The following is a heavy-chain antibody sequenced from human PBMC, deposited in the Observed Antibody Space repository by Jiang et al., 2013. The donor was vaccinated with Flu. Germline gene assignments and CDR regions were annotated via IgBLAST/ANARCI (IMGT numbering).Heavy chain of an antibody. V-gene: IGHV3-30*18. CDR2: ISYDGSNK. J-gene: IGHJ4*02. Sequence: AASGFTFSSYGMHWVRQAPGKGLEWVAVISYDGSNKYYADSVKGRFTVSRDNSKNTLYLQMSSLRTEDTGVYYCAKDPKMTSVTHLDYWGQGTLVTVSS. CDR1: GFTFSSYG. CDR3: AKDPKMTSVTHLDY. D-gene: IGHD4-17*01.